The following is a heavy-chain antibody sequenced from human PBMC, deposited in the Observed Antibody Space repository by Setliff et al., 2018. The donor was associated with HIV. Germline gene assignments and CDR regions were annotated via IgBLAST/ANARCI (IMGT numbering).Heavy chain of an antibody. CDR2: IKTQPSNYAT. J-gene: IGHJ5*02. Sequence: GALRLSCAASGFPFSGSAIHWVRRASGKGLEWVGRIKTQPSNYATAHGASMEGRCTISRDDSKSTAYLQLSSLKVEDTAVYFCAASADGDCATTSCTNWFDPWGQGTLVTVSS. D-gene: IGHD2-21*01. CDR3: AASADGDCATTSCTNWFDP. V-gene: IGHV3-73*01. CDR1: GFPFSGSA.